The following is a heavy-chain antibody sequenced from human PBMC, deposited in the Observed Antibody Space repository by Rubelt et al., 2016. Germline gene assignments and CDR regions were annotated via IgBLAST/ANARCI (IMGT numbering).Heavy chain of an antibody. V-gene: IGHV5-10-1*01. CDR1: GYSFTSYW. J-gene: IGHJ5*02. Sequence: EVQLVQSGAEVKKPGESLRISCKGSGYSFTSYWISWVRQMPGKGLEWLGRIDPSDSDTNYSPSFPGHVTSSADKSISTAYLQWSSRKASDTAMYYCARHAGDGGNSEDWFDPWGQGTLVTVSS. CDR2: IDPSDSDT. CDR3: ARHAGDGGNSEDWFDP. D-gene: IGHD4-23*01.